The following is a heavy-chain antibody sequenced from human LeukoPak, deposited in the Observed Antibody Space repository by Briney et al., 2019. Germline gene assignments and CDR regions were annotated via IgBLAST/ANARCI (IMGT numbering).Heavy chain of an antibody. J-gene: IGHJ4*02. CDR1: GFTFSGYA. CDR3: ARRERDGYNYFDY. D-gene: IGHD5-24*01. V-gene: IGHV3-64*01. Sequence: PGGSLRFSSAVFGFTFSGYAMHWVRPAPGKGLEHVLTINTDGGSTDYAKSVRGSFTMSRDNSTNTLYLQMGSLRAEDMAVYYCARRERDGYNYFDYWGQGTLVTVSS. CDR2: INTDGGST.